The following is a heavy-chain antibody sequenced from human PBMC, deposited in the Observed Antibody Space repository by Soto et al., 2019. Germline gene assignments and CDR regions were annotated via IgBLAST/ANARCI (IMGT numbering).Heavy chain of an antibody. CDR3: ARRGIGSYYDY. CDR2: ISGSGGST. J-gene: IGHJ4*02. Sequence: EVQLLESGGFLVQPGGSLRLSCAASGFTFSSYAMRWVRQAPVKGLEWVSAISGSGGSTYYADSVKGRFTISRDNSKHTLYLQMNSLRAEDTAVYYCARRGIGSYYDYWGQGTLVTVSS. D-gene: IGHD1-26*01. CDR1: GFTFSSYA. V-gene: IGHV3-23*01.